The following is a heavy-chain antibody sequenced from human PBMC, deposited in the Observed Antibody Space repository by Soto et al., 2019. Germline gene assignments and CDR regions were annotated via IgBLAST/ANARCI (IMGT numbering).Heavy chain of an antibody. CDR3: VRGYCSGGTCYSGTHYFYGVDV. Sequence: EVQLLQSGGGLVQPGGSLRLSCAASGFTLSSYDMSWVRQAPGKGLEWVSDISGNGGATYYADPVKGRFTISRDISKNXXYXQXISLRAEDTAVYYCVRGYCSGGTCYSGTHYFYGVDVWGQGTTVTVSS. D-gene: IGHD2-15*01. CDR1: GFTLSSYD. J-gene: IGHJ6*02. V-gene: IGHV3-23*01. CDR2: ISGNGGAT.